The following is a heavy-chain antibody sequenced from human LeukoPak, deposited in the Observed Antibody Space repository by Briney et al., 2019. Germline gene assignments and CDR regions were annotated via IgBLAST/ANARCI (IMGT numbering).Heavy chain of an antibody. Sequence: ASVKVSCKASGYTFTGYYMHWVRQAPGQGLEWMGWINPNSGGTNYAQKFQGRVTMTRDTSISTAYMELSRLRSDDTAVYYCARGPYCYDSSGYYLLPRTAPWFDPWGQGTLVTVSS. D-gene: IGHD3-22*01. CDR2: INPNSGGT. CDR3: ARGPYCYDSSGYYLLPRTAPWFDP. V-gene: IGHV1-2*02. J-gene: IGHJ5*02. CDR1: GYTFTGYY.